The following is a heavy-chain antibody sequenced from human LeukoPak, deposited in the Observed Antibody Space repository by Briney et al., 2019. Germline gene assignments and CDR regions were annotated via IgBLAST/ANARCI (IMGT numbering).Heavy chain of an antibody. CDR3: ASSIVVVPAATIDEI. CDR1: GFTFSSYE. CDR2: ISGSGSTI. V-gene: IGHV3-48*03. D-gene: IGHD2-2*01. Sequence: GGSLRLSCAASGFTFSSYEMNWVRQAPGKGLEWVSYISGSGSTIYYADSVKGRFTISRDNAKNSLYLQMNSLRAEDTAVYYCASSIVVVPAATIDEIWGQGTLVTVSS. J-gene: IGHJ4*02.